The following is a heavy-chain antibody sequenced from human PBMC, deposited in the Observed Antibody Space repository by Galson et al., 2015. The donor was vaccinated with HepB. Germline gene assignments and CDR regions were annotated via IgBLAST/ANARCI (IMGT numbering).Heavy chain of an antibody. CDR3: ARGVSGQHQQPGGTGYWFDP. CDR2: IWYDGSNK. CDR1: GFTFSSYG. D-gene: IGHD6-13*01. J-gene: IGHJ5*02. Sequence: SLRLSCAASGFTFSSYGMHWVRQAPGKGLEWVAVIWYDGSNKYYADSVKGRFTISRDNSKNTLYLQMNSLRAEDTAVYYCARGVSGQHQQPGGTGYWFDPWGQGTLVTVSS. V-gene: IGHV3-33*01.